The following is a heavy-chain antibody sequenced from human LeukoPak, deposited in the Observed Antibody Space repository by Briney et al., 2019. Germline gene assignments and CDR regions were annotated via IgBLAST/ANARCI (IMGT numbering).Heavy chain of an antibody. CDR2: IYTSGST. CDR3: AGDSSGYYYYYYYYMDV. Sequence: SETLSLTCTVSGGSISSYYWSWIRQPAGKGLEWIGRIYTSGSTNYNPSLKSRVTMSVDTSKNQFSLKLSSVTAADTAVYYCAGDSSGYYYYYYYYMDVWGKGTTVTISS. D-gene: IGHD3-22*01. V-gene: IGHV4-4*07. J-gene: IGHJ6*03. CDR1: GGSISSYY.